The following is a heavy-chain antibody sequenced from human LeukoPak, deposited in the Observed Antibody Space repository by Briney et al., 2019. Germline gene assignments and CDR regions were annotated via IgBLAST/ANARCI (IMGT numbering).Heavy chain of an antibody. CDR2: ISYAGGSI. J-gene: IGHJ2*01. V-gene: IGHV3-30*18. CDR1: GFTFSRFG. CDR3: TKDGTSKCYYDRPPWTHFDL. D-gene: IGHD3-22*01. Sequence: PGGSLRLSCAASGFTFSRFGMHWVRQAPGKGLEWVALISYAGGSIYYADSVKGRFTISRDNSKNTLYLQMNSLGGEDTAVYYCTKDGTSKCYYDRPPWTHFDLWGRGTLVTVSS.